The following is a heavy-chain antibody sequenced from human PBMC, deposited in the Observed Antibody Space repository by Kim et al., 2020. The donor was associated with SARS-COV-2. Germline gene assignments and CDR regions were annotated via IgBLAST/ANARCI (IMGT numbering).Heavy chain of an antibody. D-gene: IGHD2-15*01. CDR1: GFTFSSFG. J-gene: IGHJ5*02. Sequence: GGSLRLSCATSGFTFSSFGMQWVRQAPGKGLEWVAVISFDGSETYYADSVKGRFTISRDNSKNTLHLQMDSLRAEDTAVYYCARGREQQVVLGWFDPWG. CDR2: ISFDGSET. CDR3: ARGREQQVVLGWFDP. V-gene: IGHV3-30*12.